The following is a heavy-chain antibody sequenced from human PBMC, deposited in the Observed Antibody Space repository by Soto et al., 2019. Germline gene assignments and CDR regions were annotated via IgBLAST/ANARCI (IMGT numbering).Heavy chain of an antibody. CDR2: IYASGSP. D-gene: IGHD1-26*01. CDR1: GGSISVYY. V-gene: IGHV4-59*01. CDR3: ARGVGSSPPRY. J-gene: IGHJ4*02. Sequence: SETLSLTCTISGGSISVYYWSWVRQPPGHELEWIGYIYASGSPYYNPSLRSRVTISADTSKNQISLKLTSPTAADTAVYYCARGVGSSPPRYWGRGTLVTVS.